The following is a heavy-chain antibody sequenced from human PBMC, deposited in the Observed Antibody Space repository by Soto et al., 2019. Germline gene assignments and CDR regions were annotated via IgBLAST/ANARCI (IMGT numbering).Heavy chain of an antibody. CDR1: GFTFSSYA. J-gene: IGHJ4*02. V-gene: IGHV3-23*01. CDR2: ISGSGGST. Sequence: GGSLRLSCAASGFTFSSYAMSWVRQAPGKGLEWVSAISGSGGSTYYADSVKGRFTISRDNSKNTLYLQMNSLRAEDTAVYYCAKVPPIVVVITLYFDYWGQGTLVTVSS. D-gene: IGHD3-22*01. CDR3: AKVPPIVVVITLYFDY.